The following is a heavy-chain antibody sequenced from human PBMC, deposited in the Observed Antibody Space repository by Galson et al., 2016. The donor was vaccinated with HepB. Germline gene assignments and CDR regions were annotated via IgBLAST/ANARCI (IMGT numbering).Heavy chain of an antibody. J-gene: IGHJ6*02. V-gene: IGHV6-1*01. CDR1: GDSVYNNGAA. Sequence: CAIPGDSVYNNGAAWVWIRQSPSRGLEWLGRTFYRSTWENHYAGSVKNRITISPDTSRNQFSLHLTSVTPEDTAVYYCARAVMLGRGMDVWGQGTTVTVSS. D-gene: IGHD3-10*01. CDR3: ARAVMLGRGMDV. CDR2: TFYRSTWEN.